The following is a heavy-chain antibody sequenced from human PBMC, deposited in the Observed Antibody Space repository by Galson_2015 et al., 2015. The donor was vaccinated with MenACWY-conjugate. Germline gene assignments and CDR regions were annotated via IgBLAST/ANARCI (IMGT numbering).Heavy chain of an antibody. J-gene: IGHJ5*02. Sequence: LSLTCTVSGGSISSSSYYWGWIRQPPGKGLEWIGSIYYSGSTYYNPSLKSRVTISVDTSKNQFSLKLSSVTAADTAVYYCASLYCDILTGYYPGEHWFDPWGQGTLVTVSS. CDR3: ASLYCDILTGYYPGEHWFDP. D-gene: IGHD3-9*01. V-gene: IGHV4-39*07. CDR1: GGSISSSSYY. CDR2: IYYSGST.